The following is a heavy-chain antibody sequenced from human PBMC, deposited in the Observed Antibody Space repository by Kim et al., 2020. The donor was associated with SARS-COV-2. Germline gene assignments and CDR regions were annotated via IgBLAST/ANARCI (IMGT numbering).Heavy chain of an antibody. D-gene: IGHD2-21*01. J-gene: IGHJ5*02. CDR2: IYYSGST. V-gene: IGHV4-31*03. CDR1: GGSISSGGYY. Sequence: SETLSLTCTVSGGSISSGGYYWSWIRQHPGKGLEWIGYIYYSGSTYYNPSLKSRGTISVDTSKNQFSLKLSSVTAADTAVYYCARWVIPGQGFWFDPWGQGTLVTVSS. CDR3: ARWVIPGQGFWFDP.